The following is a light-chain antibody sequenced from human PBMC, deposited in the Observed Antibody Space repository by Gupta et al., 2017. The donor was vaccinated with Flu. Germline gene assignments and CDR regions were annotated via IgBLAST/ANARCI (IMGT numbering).Light chain of an antibody. CDR2: KDS. CDR1: ALPKKY. J-gene: IGLJ2*01. V-gene: IGLV3-25*02. CDR3: QSADSSGTVV. Sequence: SYELTQPPSVSVSPGQTARITCSGDALPKKYAYWYQQKPGQAPVLVIYKDSARPSGIPERFSGSSSGTTVTLTISGVQAEDEADYYCQSADSSGTVVFGGGTKLTVL.